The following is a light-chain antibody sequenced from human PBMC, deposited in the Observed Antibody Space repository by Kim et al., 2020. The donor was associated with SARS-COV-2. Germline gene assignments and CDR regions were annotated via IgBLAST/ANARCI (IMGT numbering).Light chain of an antibody. Sequence: DIQMTQSPSTLSASVGDRVTITCRASQSISSWLAWYQQKPGKAPKLLIYNASSLESGVPSRFSGSGSGTEFTLTISGLQPDDFATYYFQQYNSFLLTFGGGTKVGIK. CDR3: QQYNSFLLT. CDR2: NAS. CDR1: QSISSW. V-gene: IGKV1-5*03. J-gene: IGKJ4*01.